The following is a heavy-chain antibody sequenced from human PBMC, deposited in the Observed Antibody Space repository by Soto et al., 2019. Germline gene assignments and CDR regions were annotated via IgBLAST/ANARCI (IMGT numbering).Heavy chain of an antibody. CDR1: GFTVSSNY. CDR2: IYSGGST. CDR3: AREGLGIARGFDY. Sequence: EVQLVETGGGLIQPGGSLRLSCAASGFTVSSNYMSWVRQAPGKGLEWVSVIYSGGSTYYADSVKGRFTISRDNSKNTLYLQMNSLRAEDTAVYYCAREGLGIARGFDYWGQGTLVTVSS. D-gene: IGHD2-21*01. J-gene: IGHJ4*02. V-gene: IGHV3-53*02.